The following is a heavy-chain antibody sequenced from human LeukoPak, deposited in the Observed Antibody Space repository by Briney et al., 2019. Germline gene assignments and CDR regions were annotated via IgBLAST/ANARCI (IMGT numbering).Heavy chain of an antibody. CDR1: GFTFSSYA. J-gene: IGHJ6*03. CDR2: ISSNGGST. CDR3: ARDVRGYSYGSYYYYYYYMDV. D-gene: IGHD5-18*01. Sequence: GGSLRLSCAASGFTFSSYAMHCVRQAPGKGLEYVSAISSNGGSTYYANSVKGRFTISRDNSKKTLYLKMGSLRAEDMAVYYCARDVRGYSYGSYYYYYYYMDVWGKGTTVTVSS. V-gene: IGHV3-64*01.